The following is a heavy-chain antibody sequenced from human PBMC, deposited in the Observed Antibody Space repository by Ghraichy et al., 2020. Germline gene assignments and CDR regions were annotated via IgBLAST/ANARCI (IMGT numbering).Heavy chain of an antibody. D-gene: IGHD7-27*01. Sequence: ASVKVSCKASGYTFTGYYIHWVRQAPGQGLEWMGWINPNSGGTNFAQRFQGRVTMTRDTSISTAYMELISLRSDDTAVYYCARNNWGSGLDAFDVWGQGTVVTVSS. CDR2: INPNSGGT. V-gene: IGHV1-2*02. CDR3: ARNNWGSGLDAFDV. J-gene: IGHJ3*01. CDR1: GYTFTGYY.